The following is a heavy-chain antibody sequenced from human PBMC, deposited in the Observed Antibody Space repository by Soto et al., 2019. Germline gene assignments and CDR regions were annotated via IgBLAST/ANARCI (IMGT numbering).Heavy chain of an antibody. CDR1: GFSLRTSGVG. Sequence: QITLKESGPTLVKPTQTLTLTCTFSGFSLRTSGVGVGWIRQPPGKALACLELIYWNDDKRYSPSLKSRLTITKNTCKKQVVLRMTNMDPVETTTSYCAHRGCSGGSCYSYCWGQGSLVTISS. CDR3: AHRGCSGGSCYSYC. CDR2: IYWNDDK. D-gene: IGHD2-15*01. J-gene: IGHJ4*02. V-gene: IGHV2-5*01.